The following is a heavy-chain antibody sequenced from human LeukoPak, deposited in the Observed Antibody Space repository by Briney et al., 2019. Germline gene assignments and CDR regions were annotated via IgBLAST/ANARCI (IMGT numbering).Heavy chain of an antibody. CDR2: TYYNSKWYT. J-gene: IGHJ5*02. CDR1: GDSVSTASNA. D-gene: IGHD2-2*01. Sequence: SQTLSLTCAISGDSVSTASNAWYWIRQSPSRGLEWLGRTYYNSKWYTDYAVSVSGRTTINPDTSRNQLSLQLSFVTPEDTAVYYCARERCSSTSCSPYNWFDPWGQGTLVTVSS. V-gene: IGHV6-1*01. CDR3: ARERCSSTSCSPYNWFDP.